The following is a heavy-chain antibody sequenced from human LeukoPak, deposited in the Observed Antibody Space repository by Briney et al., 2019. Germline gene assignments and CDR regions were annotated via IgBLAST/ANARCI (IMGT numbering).Heavy chain of an antibody. Sequence: GASVKVSCKASGYTFTSYYMHWVRQAPGQGLEWMGIINPSGGSTSYAQKFQGRVTMTRDTSTSTAYMELSRLRSDDTAVYYCASDKYYYDSSGYYPDYWGQGTLVTVSS. CDR3: ASDKYYYDSSGYYPDY. V-gene: IGHV1-46*01. J-gene: IGHJ4*02. CDR2: INPSGGST. CDR1: GYTFTSYY. D-gene: IGHD3-22*01.